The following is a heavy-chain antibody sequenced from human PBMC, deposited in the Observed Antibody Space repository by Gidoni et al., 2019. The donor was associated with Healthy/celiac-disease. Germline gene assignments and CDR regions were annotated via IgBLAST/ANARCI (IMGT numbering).Heavy chain of an antibody. D-gene: IGHD3-22*01. CDR2: ICYSGST. J-gene: IGHJ1*01. Sequence: QLQLQESGPGLVKPSETLSLTCPVSGGSISRSSYYWGWIRQPPGKGLEWIGSICYSGSTYYNPSLKSRVTITVDTSKNQFSLKLSSVTAADTAVYYCARSGSYYDSSGYPTFQHWGQGTLVTVSS. CDR3: ARSGSYYDSSGYPTFQH. V-gene: IGHV4-39*01. CDR1: GGSISRSSYY.